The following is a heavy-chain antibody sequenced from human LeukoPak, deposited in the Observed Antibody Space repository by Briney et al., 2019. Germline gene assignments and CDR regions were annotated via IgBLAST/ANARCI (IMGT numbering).Heavy chain of an antibody. CDR3: ARAGENYYDFSY. CDR1: GYTFTSFY. V-gene: IGHV1-46*01. Sequence: ASVKVSCTASGYTFTSFYMHWVRQAPGQGLEWMGIFNPSGSSTTYAQKFQGRVTMTRDTSTSIVYMELSSLGSEDTAVYYCARAGENYYDFSYWGQGTLVTVSS. CDR2: FNPSGSST. D-gene: IGHD1-26*01. J-gene: IGHJ4*02.